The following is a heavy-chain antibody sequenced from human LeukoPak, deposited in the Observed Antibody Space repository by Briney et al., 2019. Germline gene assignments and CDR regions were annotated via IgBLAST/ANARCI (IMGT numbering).Heavy chain of an antibody. J-gene: IGHJ4*02. CDR2: IRSKANSYAT. D-gene: IGHD3-3*01. CDR3: TRPRQATYYDFWSGSAFDY. Sequence: GGSLRLSCAASGFTFSGSAMHWVRQASGKGLEWVGRIRSKANSYATAYAASVKGRFTISRDDSKNTAYLQMNSLKTEDTAVYYCTRPRQATYYDFWSGSAFDYWGQGTLVTVSS. V-gene: IGHV3-73*01. CDR1: GFTFSGSA.